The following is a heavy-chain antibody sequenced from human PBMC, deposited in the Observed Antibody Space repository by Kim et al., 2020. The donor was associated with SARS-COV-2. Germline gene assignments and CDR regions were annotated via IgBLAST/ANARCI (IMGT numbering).Heavy chain of an antibody. D-gene: IGHD3-3*01. CDR3: ARESPYDFWSGYELGY. V-gene: IGHV1-18*01. CDR1: GYTFINYG. Sequence: ASVKVSCKASGYTFINYGISWVRQAPGQGLEWMGWISGYDGNTNYAQKLQGRVTLTRDTSTSTAYMELRSLRSDDTAVYYCARESPYDFWSGYELGYWGQGTLVTVSS. J-gene: IGHJ4*02. CDR2: ISGYDGNT.